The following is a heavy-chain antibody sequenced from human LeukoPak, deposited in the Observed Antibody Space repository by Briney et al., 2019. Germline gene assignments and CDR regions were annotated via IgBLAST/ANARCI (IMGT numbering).Heavy chain of an antibody. Sequence: ASVKVSCKASGYTFTSYGISWVRRAPGQGLEWMGWISAYNGNTNYAQKLQGRVTMTTDTSTSTAYMELRSLRSDDTAVYYCERDPDKRGAVAGMVGWGQGTLVTVSS. CDR3: ERDPDKRGAVAGMVG. CDR2: ISAYNGNT. D-gene: IGHD6-19*01. J-gene: IGHJ4*02. V-gene: IGHV1-18*01. CDR1: GYTFTSYG.